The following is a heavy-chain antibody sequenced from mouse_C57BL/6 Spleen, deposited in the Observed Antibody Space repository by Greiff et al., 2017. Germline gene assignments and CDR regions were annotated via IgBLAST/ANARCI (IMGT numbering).Heavy chain of an antibody. V-gene: IGHV1-78*01. D-gene: IGHD2-3*01. CDR2: IYPRDGST. CDR1: GYTFTDHT. J-gene: IGHJ2*01. Sequence: VQLQQSDAELVKPGASVKISCKVSGYTFTDHTIHWMKQRPEQGLEWIGYIYPRDGSTKYNVKFKGKATLTADKSSSTAYMQLNSLTSEDSAVYFCAREDGYWSYYFDYWGQGTTLTVSS. CDR3: AREDGYWSYYFDY.